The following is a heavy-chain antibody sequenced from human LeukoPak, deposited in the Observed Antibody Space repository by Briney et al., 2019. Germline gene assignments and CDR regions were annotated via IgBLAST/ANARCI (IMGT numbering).Heavy chain of an antibody. D-gene: IGHD1-1*01. Sequence: KPSETLSLTCTVSAVSISSGNFYWSWIRQPAGKGLEWIGRIYTSGSTNYNPSLKSRVTMSVDTSKNQFSLKLSSVTAADTAVYYCARGPVLEDAFDIWGQGTMVTVSS. CDR2: IYTSGST. J-gene: IGHJ3*02. CDR3: ARGPVLEDAFDI. V-gene: IGHV4-4*07. CDR1: AVSISSGNFY.